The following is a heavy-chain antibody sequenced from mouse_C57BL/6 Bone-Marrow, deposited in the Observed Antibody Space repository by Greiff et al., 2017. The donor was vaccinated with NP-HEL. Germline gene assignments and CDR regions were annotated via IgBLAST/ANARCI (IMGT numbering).Heavy chain of an antibody. CDR1: GFTFSSYG. Sequence: DVQLVESGGDLVKPGGSLKLSCAASGFTFSSYGMSWVRQTPDKRLEWVATISSCGSYIYYPDSVKGRFTISRDNAKNTLYLEMSSLKSEDTAMYYCARETYSNCFDYWGQGTPLTVSS. V-gene: IGHV5-6*01. D-gene: IGHD2-5*01. CDR2: ISSCGSYI. CDR3: ARETYSNCFDY. J-gene: IGHJ2*01.